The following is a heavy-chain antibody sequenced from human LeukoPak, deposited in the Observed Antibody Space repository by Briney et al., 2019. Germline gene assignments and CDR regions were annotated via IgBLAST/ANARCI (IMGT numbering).Heavy chain of an antibody. CDR2: ISSSSSYI. V-gene: IGHV3-21*01. CDR1: GFTFSSYS. J-gene: IGHJ5*02. Sequence: PGGSLRLSCAASGFTFSSYSMNWVRQAPGKGLEWVSSISSSSSYIYYADPVKGRFTISRDNAKNSLYLQMNSLRAEDTAVYYCARDYVTGCYYDSSGLNWFDPWGQGTLVTVSS. CDR3: ARDYVTGCYYDSSGLNWFDP. D-gene: IGHD3-22*01.